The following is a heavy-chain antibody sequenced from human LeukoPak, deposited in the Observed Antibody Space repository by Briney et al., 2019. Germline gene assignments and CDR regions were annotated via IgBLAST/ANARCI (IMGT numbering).Heavy chain of an antibody. CDR2: IRYDGNKK. Sequence: PGGSLRLSCAASGFTFSNFGMHWVRQAPGKGLEWVAFIRYDGNKKDYTGSVKGRFTISRDNSRNILNLQMNSLRDEDTAVYYCAKDPSSGSDKGAWFFDPWGRGTLVTVSS. D-gene: IGHD1-26*01. V-gene: IGHV3-30*02. J-gene: IGHJ2*01. CDR1: GFTFSNFG. CDR3: AKDPSSGSDKGAWFFDP.